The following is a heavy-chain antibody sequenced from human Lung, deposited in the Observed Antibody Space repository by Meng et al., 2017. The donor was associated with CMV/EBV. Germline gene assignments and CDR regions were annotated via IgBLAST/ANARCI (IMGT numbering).Heavy chain of an antibody. Sequence: SXXVSCKTSGGTFASHTMSWVRQAPGQRLEWMGRIIPFLDMTNYAQMFQGRISITADRSTSTAYMELNSLKSEDTAIYYCASGYCNGNSCHSAFDMWGPGTRDTVTS. V-gene: IGHV1-69*02. CDR3: ASGYCNGNSCHSAFDM. D-gene: IGHD2-2*03. CDR2: IIPFLDMT. J-gene: IGHJ3*02. CDR1: GGTFASHT.